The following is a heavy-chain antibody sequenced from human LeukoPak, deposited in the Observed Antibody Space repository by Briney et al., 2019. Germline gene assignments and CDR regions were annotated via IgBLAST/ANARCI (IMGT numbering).Heavy chain of an antibody. CDR1: GFTFTSIA. J-gene: IGHJ4*02. CDR3: AKGQELDDGVFDS. D-gene: IGHD1-1*01. Sequence: TGGSLRLSCAASGFTFTSIAMTWVRQAPRKGLEWVSTIRGTGDSTHYADSVKGRFIISRDKSKNMLYLQMNGLRAEDTAIYYCAKGQELDDGVFDSWGQGTLVTVSS. V-gene: IGHV3-23*01. CDR2: IRGTGDST.